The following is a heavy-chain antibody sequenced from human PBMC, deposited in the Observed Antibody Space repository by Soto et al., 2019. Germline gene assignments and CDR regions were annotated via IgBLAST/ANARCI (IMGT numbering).Heavy chain of an antibody. CDR3: AHRVLRTVFGLVTTTAIYFDF. J-gene: IGHJ4*02. CDR1: GFSLTTSGLG. D-gene: IGHD3-3*01. V-gene: IGHV2-5*02. CDR2: LYWDDDK. Sequence: QITLNESGPTQVKPRQTLTLTCTFSGFSLTTSGLGVGWIRQSPGKAPEWLALLYWDDDKRYSPALKSRITSTKDTSKNQVVLTMADLDPADTATYYCAHRVLRTVFGLVTTTAIYFDFWGQGTPVAVSS.